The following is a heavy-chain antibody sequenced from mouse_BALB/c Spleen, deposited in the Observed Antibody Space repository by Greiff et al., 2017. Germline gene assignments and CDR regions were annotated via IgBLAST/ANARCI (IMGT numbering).Heavy chain of an antibody. CDR1: GFTFSSYG. J-gene: IGHJ2*01. V-gene: IGHV5-6-3*01. Sequence: EVKLMESGGGLVQPGGSLKLSCAASGFTFSSYGMSWVRQTPDKRLELVATINSNGGSTYYPDSVEGRFTISRDNAKNTLYLQMSSLKSEDTAMYYCARGGGGTLYFDYWGQGTTLTVSS. D-gene: IGHD4-1*01. CDR3: ARGGGGTLYFDY. CDR2: INSNGGST.